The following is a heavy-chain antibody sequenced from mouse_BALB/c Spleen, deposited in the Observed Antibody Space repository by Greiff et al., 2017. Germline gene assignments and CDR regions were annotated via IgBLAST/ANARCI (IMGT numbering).Heavy chain of an antibody. D-gene: IGHD2-2*01. Sequence: EVQLQESGGGLVQPGGSLRLSCATSGFTFTDYYMSWVRQPPGKALEWLGFMRNKANGYTTEYSASVKGRFTISTDNSQSILYLQMNTLGAEDSSTYYCGRRDGYGFAYWGQGTLVTVSA. CDR1: GFTFTDYY. CDR2: MRNKANGYTT. CDR3: GRRDGYGFAY. J-gene: IGHJ3*01. V-gene: IGHV7-3*02.